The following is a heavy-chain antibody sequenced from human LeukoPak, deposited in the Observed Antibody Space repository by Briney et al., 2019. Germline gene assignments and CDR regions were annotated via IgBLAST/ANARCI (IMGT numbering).Heavy chain of an antibody. CDR3: ARTYYDFFPGLFDP. CDR2: IYTSGST. Sequence: SETLSLTCTVSGGSISSYYWSWIRQPAGKGLEWTGRIYTSGSTNYNPSLKSRVTMSVDTSKNQFSLKLSSVTAADTAVYYCARTYYDFFPGLFDPWGQGTLVTVSS. J-gene: IGHJ5*02. V-gene: IGHV4-4*07. CDR1: GGSISSYY. D-gene: IGHD3-3*01.